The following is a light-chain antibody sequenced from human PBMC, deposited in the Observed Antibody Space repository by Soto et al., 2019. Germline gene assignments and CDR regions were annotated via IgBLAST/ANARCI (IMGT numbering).Light chain of an antibody. CDR2: AAS. V-gene: IGKV1-17*01. J-gene: IGKJ4*01. CDR3: LEHNSYPWLT. CDR1: QGIRND. Sequence: DIQMTQSPSSLSASVGDRVTITCRASQGIRNDLGWYQQKPGKAPDSLIYAASSWQSGVPSRFSDSGSGTEFTLTISRVQPEDFATSYGLEHNSYPWLTCGGGTMVEIK.